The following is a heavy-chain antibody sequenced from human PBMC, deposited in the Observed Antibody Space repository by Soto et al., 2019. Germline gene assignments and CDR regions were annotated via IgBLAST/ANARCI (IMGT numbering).Heavy chain of an antibody. CDR3: ARAARSVSPGRNYYYYMDV. CDR2: INHSGST. J-gene: IGHJ6*03. CDR1: GGSFSGYY. V-gene: IGHV4-34*01. D-gene: IGHD2-8*01. Sequence: KQSQTLSLPCAVYGGSFSGYYWSWIRPPPGKGLEWIGEINHSGSTNYNPSLKSRVTISVDTSKNQFSLKLSSVTAADTALYYCARAARSVSPGRNYYYYMDVWGKGTTVTVSS.